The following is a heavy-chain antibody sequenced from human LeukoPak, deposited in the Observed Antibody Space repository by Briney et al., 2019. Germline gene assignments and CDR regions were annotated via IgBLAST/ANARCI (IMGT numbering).Heavy chain of an antibody. CDR2: ISSNGGST. D-gene: IGHD1-1*01. CDR3: ARTSITTMGYYYYGMDV. Sequence: GGSLRLSCAASGFTFSNYAMIWVRQAPGKGLEYVSAISSNGGSTDYANSVKGRFTISRDNSKNTLDLQIGSLRVEDMAVYYCARTSITTMGYYYYGMDVWGQGTTVTVS. CDR1: GFTFSNYA. J-gene: IGHJ6*02. V-gene: IGHV3-64*01.